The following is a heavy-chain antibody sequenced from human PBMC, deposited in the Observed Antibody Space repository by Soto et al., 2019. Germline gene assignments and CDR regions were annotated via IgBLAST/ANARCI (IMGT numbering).Heavy chain of an antibody. Sequence: QVQLVQSGAEVKKPGASVKVSCKASGYTFTSYAMHWVRQAPGQGLEWMGWINTGIGNTKYSQKFQGRVTITRDTSASTAYMELSSLRSEDTAVYYCARQLDSWGQGTLVTVSS. V-gene: IGHV1-3*04. CDR1: GYTFTSYA. CDR3: ARQLDS. CDR2: INTGIGNT. D-gene: IGHD6-13*01. J-gene: IGHJ4*02.